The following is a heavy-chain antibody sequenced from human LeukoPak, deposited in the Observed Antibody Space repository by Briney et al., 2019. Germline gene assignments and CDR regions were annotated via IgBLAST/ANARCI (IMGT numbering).Heavy chain of an antibody. CDR3: ARVLSSGYWVDP. CDR2: MFHGGST. J-gene: IGHJ5*02. Sequence: SETLSLTCTVSGGSTTSSSYHWVWIRQPPGEGLEWIGSMFHGGSTYDNPSLKSRVTISGDASKNQFSLKLTSVVATDTAVYYCARVLSSGYWVDPWGQGTLVTVSS. D-gene: IGHD3-22*01. CDR1: GGSTTSSSYH. V-gene: IGHV4-39*01.